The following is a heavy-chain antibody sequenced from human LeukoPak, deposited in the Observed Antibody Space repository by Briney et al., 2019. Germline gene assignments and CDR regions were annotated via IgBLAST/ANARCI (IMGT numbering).Heavy chain of an antibody. CDR3: AKDGEKIDY. V-gene: IGHV3-23*01. D-gene: IGHD2-21*01. Sequence: GGSLRLSCAASGFTFSSYAMSWVRQAPGKGLEWVSGISGRGDSTYYADSVKGRFTISRDNSKNTLYLQMNSLRAEDTAVYYCAKDGEKIDYWGQGTLVTVSS. CDR1: GFTFSSYA. J-gene: IGHJ4*02. CDR2: ISGRGDST.